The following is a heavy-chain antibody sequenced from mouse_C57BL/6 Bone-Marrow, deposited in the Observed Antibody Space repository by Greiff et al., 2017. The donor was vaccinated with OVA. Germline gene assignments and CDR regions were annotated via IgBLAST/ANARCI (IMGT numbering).Heavy chain of an antibody. Sequence: VQLKESGGGLVQPGGSMKLSCAASGFTFSDAWMDWVRQSPEKGLEWVAEIRNKANNHATYYAESVKGRFTISRDDSKSSVYLQMNSLRAEDTGIYYCTRAPITTVVAPYWYFDVWGTGTTVTVSS. CDR2: IRNKANNHAT. V-gene: IGHV6-6*01. D-gene: IGHD1-1*01. CDR1: GFTFSDAW. J-gene: IGHJ1*03. CDR3: TRAPITTVVAPYWYFDV.